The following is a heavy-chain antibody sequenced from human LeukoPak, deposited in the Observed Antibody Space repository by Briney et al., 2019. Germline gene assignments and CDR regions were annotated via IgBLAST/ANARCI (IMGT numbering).Heavy chain of an antibody. CDR3: ARHLSGVTGYTYGRGIDY. V-gene: IGHV3-7*01. CDR1: RFTFSRYW. Sequence: GGSLRLSCAASRFTFSRYWMSWVRQAPGKGLGWVANIKKDGSEKYYVDSVKGRFTISRDNAKTSLYLQMNSLRAEDTAVYYCARHLSGVTGYTYGRGIDYWGQGTLVTVSS. D-gene: IGHD5-18*01. J-gene: IGHJ4*02. CDR2: IKKDGSEK.